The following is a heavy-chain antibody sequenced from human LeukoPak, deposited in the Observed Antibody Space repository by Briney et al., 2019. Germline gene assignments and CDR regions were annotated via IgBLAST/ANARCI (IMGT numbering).Heavy chain of an antibody. J-gene: IGHJ4*02. CDR3: ARDGRGPDY. CDR1: GFTFSSRW. CDR2: IESDGRT. Sequence: GGSLRLSCAASGFTFSSRWMHWVRQVPGKGLVSVSLIESDGRTAYADYVKGRFIIYRENAKNTPYLRMNSLRVEDTAVYYCARDGRGPDYWGQGTLVTVSS. D-gene: IGHD3/OR15-3a*01. V-gene: IGHV3-74*03.